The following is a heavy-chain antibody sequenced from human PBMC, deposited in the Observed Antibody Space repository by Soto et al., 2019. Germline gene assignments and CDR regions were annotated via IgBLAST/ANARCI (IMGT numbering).Heavy chain of an antibody. V-gene: IGHV1-58*01. Sequence: SVKVSCKASGLSFSSSPVQWVRQTRGQRLEWIGWIVVGSGNTNYAQKFQERVTITRDMSTSTAYMELSSLRSEDTAVYYCAAETTDTAMATYYFDYWGQGTLVTVSS. CDR3: AAETTDTAMATYYFDY. D-gene: IGHD5-18*01. J-gene: IGHJ4*02. CDR1: GLSFSSSP. CDR2: IVVGSGNT.